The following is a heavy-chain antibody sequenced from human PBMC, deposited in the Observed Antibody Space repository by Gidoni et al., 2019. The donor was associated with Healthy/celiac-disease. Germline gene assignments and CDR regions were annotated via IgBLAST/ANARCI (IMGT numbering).Heavy chain of an antibody. CDR3: ARGGWLQFGGHFDY. D-gene: IGHD5-12*01. J-gene: IGHJ4*02. CDR1: GYTFTSYA. CDR2: INAGNGNT. V-gene: IGHV1-3*01. Sequence: QVQLVQSGAEVKKPGASVKVSCKASGYTFTSYAMHWVRQAPGQRLEWMGWINAGNGNTKYSQKFQGRVTITRDTSASTAYMELSSLRSEDTAVYYCARGGWLQFGGHFDYWGQGTLVTVSS.